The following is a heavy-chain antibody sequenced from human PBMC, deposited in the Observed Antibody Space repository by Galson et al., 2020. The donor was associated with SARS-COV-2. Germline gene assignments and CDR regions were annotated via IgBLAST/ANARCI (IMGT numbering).Heavy chain of an antibody. J-gene: IGHJ6*02. D-gene: IGHD1-20*01. Sequence: SETLSLTCSVSGGPIRNGNYPWAWVRQPPGKGLEWIASTYRAGTSYYKPSPNTPPLISVDTSNNQSSLKLRSVTAAYTAVYYCERHSGAVSWDYFGMDVWGQGTTVTVS. CDR3: ERHSGAVSWDYFGMDV. V-gene: IGHV4-39*01. CDR1: GGPIRNGNYP. CDR2: TYRAGTS.